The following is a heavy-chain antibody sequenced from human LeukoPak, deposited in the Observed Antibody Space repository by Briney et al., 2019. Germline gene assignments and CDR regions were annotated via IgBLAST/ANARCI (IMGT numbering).Heavy chain of an antibody. J-gene: IGHJ4*02. CDR3: ARGYCINGVCYIEDY. D-gene: IGHD2-8*01. CDR2: IDPSGGST. Sequence: ASVKVSCKASGYTFTSYYIHWVRQAPGQGLEWMGIIDPSGGSTNYVQKFQGRVTMTTDTSTSTVYMELSSLRSEDTAVYYCARGYCINGVCYIEDYWGQGTLVTVPS. V-gene: IGHV1-46*01. CDR1: GYTFTSYY.